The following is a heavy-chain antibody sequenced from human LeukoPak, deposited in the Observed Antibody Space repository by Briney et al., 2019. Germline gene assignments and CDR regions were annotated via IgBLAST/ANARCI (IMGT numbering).Heavy chain of an antibody. J-gene: IGHJ6*02. CDR3: ARDCGGSCYSGGPPYSMDV. D-gene: IGHD2-15*01. CDR1: GFTFSSYA. V-gene: IGHV3-30-3*01. Sequence: PGRSLRLSCAASGFTFSSYAMHWVRQAPGKGLEWVAVISYDGSNKYYADSVKGRFTISRDNSKNTLYPQMNSLRAEDTAVYYCARDCGGSCYSGGPPYSMDVWGQGTTVTVSS. CDR2: ISYDGSNK.